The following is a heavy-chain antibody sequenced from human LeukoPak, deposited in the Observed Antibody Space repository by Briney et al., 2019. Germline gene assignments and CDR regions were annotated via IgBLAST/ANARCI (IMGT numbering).Heavy chain of an antibody. CDR1: GGSFSGYY. D-gene: IGHD6-13*01. J-gene: IGHJ4*02. V-gene: IGHV4-34*01. CDR3: ARGRIAAARAFDY. Sequence: SETLSLTCAVYGGSFSGYYWSWIRQPPGKGLEWIGEINHSGSTNYNPSLKSRVTISVDTSKNQFSLKLSSVTAADTAVYYCARGRIAAARAFDYWGQGTLVTVSS. CDR2: INHSGST.